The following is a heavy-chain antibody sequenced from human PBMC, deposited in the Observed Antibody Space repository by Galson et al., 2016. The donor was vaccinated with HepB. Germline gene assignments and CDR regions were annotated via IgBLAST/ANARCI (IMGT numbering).Heavy chain of an antibody. Sequence: SLRLSCAASGFTFSDYGMHWVRQAPGKGLEWVAVIWYAGSDKYYADSVKGRFTISRDNSKNTLYLQINGLRYEDTAVYYCARSRESYRYGGDCYSIDYWGQGTLVAVSS. CDR2: IWYAGSDK. CDR1: GFTFSDYG. V-gene: IGHV3-33*01. CDR3: ARSRESYRYGGDCYSIDY. J-gene: IGHJ4*02. D-gene: IGHD2-21*01.